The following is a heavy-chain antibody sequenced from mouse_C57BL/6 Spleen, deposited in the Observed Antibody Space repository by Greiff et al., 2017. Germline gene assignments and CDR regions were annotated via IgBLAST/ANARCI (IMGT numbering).Heavy chain of an antibody. V-gene: IGHV1-42*01. J-gene: IGHJ2*01. CDR2: INPSTGGT. CDR3: ARGRAQATPFDY. Sequence: VQLKESGPELVKPGASVKISCKASGYSFTGYYMNWVKQSPEKSLEWIGEINPSTGGTTYNQKFKAKATLTVDKSSSTAYMQLKSLTSEDSAVYYCARGRAQATPFDYWGQGTTLTVSS. D-gene: IGHD3-2*02. CDR1: GYSFTGYY.